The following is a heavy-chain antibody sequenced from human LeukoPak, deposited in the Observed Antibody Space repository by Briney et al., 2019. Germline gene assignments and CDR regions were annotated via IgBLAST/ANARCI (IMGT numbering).Heavy chain of an antibody. D-gene: IGHD2-15*01. CDR2: ISVSGDST. J-gene: IGHJ4*02. CDR1: GCTFSRYA. V-gene: IGHV3-23*01. CDR3: AKAGAGVVVVAKFFDY. Sequence: GGSLRHSRAASGCTFSRYAMRWVGPAPAKGREGVSPISVSGDSTNYADSVKGRFTISRDNSKNTLYLQMNSLRAEDTAVYYGAKAGAGVVVVAKFFDYWGQGTLVTVSS.